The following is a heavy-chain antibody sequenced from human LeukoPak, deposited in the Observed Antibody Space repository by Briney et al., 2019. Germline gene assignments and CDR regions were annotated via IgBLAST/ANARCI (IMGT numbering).Heavy chain of an antibody. Sequence: ASVKVSCKVSGYTLTELSMHWVRQVPGKGLEWMGGFDPEDGETIYAQKFQGRVTMTEDTSTDTAYMELSSLRSEDTAVYYCATIAAAGPPYYYYGMDVWGQGTTVTVSS. CDR2: FDPEDGET. D-gene: IGHD6-13*01. CDR3: ATIAAAGPPYYYYGMDV. J-gene: IGHJ6*02. CDR1: GYTLTELS. V-gene: IGHV1-24*01.